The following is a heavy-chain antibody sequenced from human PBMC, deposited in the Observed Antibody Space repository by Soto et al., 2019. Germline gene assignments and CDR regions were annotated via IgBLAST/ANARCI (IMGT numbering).Heavy chain of an antibody. Sequence: ASVKVSCKASGYTFSGYYIHWLRQAPGQGLEWMGWINPNSGGTNYAQKFQGRVTVTRDTPTSTAYMELSRLTSDDTAVYYCARSLTEGYCTITGCYTRPLYGMDVWGQGPTVTVS. J-gene: IGHJ6*02. CDR1: GYTFSGYY. V-gene: IGHV1-2*02. CDR2: INPNSGGT. CDR3: ARSLTEGYCTITGCYTRPLYGMDV. D-gene: IGHD2-2*02.